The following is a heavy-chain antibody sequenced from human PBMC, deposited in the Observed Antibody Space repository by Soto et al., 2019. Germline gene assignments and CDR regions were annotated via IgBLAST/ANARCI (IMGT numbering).Heavy chain of an antibody. CDR3: ARDKGFCSDTSPPDLDD. CDR1: GGTLSSYT. Sequence: GASVKVSCKASGGTLSSYTFSWVRRAPGQGLEWMGRVIPNLGVTNYAKKFQGRFTIVVDTSTSTAYMELNSLRYEDTAVYYCARDKGFCSDTSPPDLDDWGKGPLVTFPS. V-gene: IGHV1-69*04. CDR2: VIPNLGVT. D-gene: IGHD2-15*01. J-gene: IGHJ4*02.